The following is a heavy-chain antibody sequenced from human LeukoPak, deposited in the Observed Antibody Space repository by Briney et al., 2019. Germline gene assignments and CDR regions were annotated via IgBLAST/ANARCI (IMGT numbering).Heavy chain of an antibody. D-gene: IGHD6-19*01. J-gene: IGHJ4*02. Sequence: GGSLRLSCVASGFIFTNHRMHWVRQVPGKGLVSVSRVNTDAIGTNYADSVRGRFTISRDNAKNTVYLQMNSLRVEDTAVYYCARDGWYVVDYWGQGTLVTVSS. CDR1: GFIFTNHR. CDR3: ARDGWYVVDY. V-gene: IGHV3-74*01. CDR2: VNTDAIGT.